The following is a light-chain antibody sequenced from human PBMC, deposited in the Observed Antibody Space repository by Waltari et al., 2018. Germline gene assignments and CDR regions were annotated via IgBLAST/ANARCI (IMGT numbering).Light chain of an antibody. V-gene: IGLV2-23*03. Sequence: QSALTQPASVSGSPGQSITIPCTGFNSNVGSYNLLSWYQKHPGKAPNLLIYEGNRRPAGVSNRFSGSKSDNTASLTLSGLQAEDEADYYCCSNVGSSVFFGGGTKLTVL. CDR3: CSNVGSSVF. J-gene: IGLJ2*01. CDR1: NSNVGSYNL. CDR2: EGN.